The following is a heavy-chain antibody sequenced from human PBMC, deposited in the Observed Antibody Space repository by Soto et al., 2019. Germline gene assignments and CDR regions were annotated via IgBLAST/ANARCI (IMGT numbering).Heavy chain of an antibody. CDR3: AREVVVAATGYFDL. Sequence: SVKVSCKASGGTFSSYTISWVRQAPGQGLEWMGRIIPILGIANYAQKFQGRVTITADKSTSTAYMELSSLRSEDTAVYYCAREVVVAATGYFDLWGRGTLVTVSS. J-gene: IGHJ2*01. CDR1: GGTFSSYT. CDR2: IIPILGIA. V-gene: IGHV1-69*04. D-gene: IGHD2-15*01.